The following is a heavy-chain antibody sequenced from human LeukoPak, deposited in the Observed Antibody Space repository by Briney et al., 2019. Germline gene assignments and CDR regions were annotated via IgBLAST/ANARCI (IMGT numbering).Heavy chain of an antibody. D-gene: IGHD1-14*01. V-gene: IGHV4-59*01. CDR3: ARAGLVDAFDI. J-gene: IGHJ3*02. Sequence: SETLSLTCTVSGGSISSFYWSWIRQTPGKGLEWIGYLSNSGSTNYNPSLKSRVTILVDTSKNQFSLRLNSVTASDTAVYYCARAGLVDAFDIWGQGTMVTVSS. CDR1: GGSISSFY. CDR2: LSNSGST.